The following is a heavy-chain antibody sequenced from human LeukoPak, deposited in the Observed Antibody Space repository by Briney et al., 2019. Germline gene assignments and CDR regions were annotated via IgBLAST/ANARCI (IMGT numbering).Heavy chain of an antibody. CDR1: GYTFTGYY. CDR3: AKGRVVAGSKSLTYHWLDP. V-gene: IGHV1-2*02. J-gene: IGHJ5*02. D-gene: IGHD6-19*01. CDR2: INPNRGGA. Sequence: ASVKVSCKASGYTFTGYYIHWVRQAPGQGLEWVGWINPNRGGAKYAQKFQDRVTMTRDTSISTAYMGLSRLRSDDTAVYYCAKGRVVAGSKSLTYHWLDPWGQGTLVTVSS.